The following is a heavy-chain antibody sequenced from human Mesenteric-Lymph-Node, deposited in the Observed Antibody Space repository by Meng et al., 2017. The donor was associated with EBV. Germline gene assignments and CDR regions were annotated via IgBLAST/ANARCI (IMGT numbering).Heavy chain of an antibody. J-gene: IGHJ4*02. D-gene: IGHD3/OR15-3a*01. Sequence: QVQLFQSGAEVKAPGASVKISCKTSGYTFITSAMHWLRQAPGQRPEWMGWINVGTGTTKYSQTFLGRVTISGDTSTSTGYMELSSLKSEDTAVYFCASLKGYNFWTGYADYWGQGTLVTVSS. CDR1: GYTFITSA. CDR2: INVGTGTT. V-gene: IGHV1-3*01. CDR3: ASLKGYNFWTGYADY.